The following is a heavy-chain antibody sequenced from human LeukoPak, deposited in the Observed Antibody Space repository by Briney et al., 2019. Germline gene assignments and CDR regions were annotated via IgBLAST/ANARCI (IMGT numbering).Heavy chain of an antibody. CDR1: GFTFSSYA. Sequence: SGGSLRLSCAASGFTFSSYAVHRVRQAPGKGLEWVAVIAYDGSNKYHADSVKGRFTISRDNAKNSLYLQMNSLRAEDTAVYYCARGEQWLVSPFDYWGQGTLVTVSS. CDR3: ARGEQWLVSPFDY. D-gene: IGHD6-19*01. J-gene: IGHJ4*02. V-gene: IGHV3-30-3*01. CDR2: IAYDGSNK.